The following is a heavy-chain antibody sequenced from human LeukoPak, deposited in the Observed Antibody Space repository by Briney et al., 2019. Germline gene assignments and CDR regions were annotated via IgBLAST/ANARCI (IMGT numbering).Heavy chain of an antibody. Sequence: ASLNVSCTASGYTFTGYYMHWVRQAPGQGLEWMGWINPNSGGTNYAQKFQGRVTMTRDTSISTAYMELSRLRSDDTAVYYCAIPYSNYGMDVWGQGTTVTVSS. V-gene: IGHV1-2*02. J-gene: IGHJ6*02. CDR2: INPNSGGT. CDR3: AIPYSNYGMDV. D-gene: IGHD6-13*01. CDR1: GYTFTGYY.